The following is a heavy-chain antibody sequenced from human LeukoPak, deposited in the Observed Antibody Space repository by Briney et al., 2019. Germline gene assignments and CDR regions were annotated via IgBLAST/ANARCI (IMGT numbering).Heavy chain of an antibody. CDR2: ISYDGSNK. J-gene: IGHJ3*02. V-gene: IGHV3-30*04. CDR3: AKPFRGNGDFFSFDI. CDR1: GFTFSSYA. D-gene: IGHD2-21*02. Sequence: PGGSLRLSCAASGFTFSSYAMHWVRQAPGKGLEWVAVISYDGSNKYYADSVKGRFTISRDNSKNTLYLQMSSLRAGDTAIYYCAKPFRGNGDFFSFDIWGQGTMVTV.